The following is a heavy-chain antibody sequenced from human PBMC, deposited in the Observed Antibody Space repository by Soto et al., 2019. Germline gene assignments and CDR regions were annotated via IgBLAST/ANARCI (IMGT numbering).Heavy chain of an antibody. CDR2: IVPIFGTA. CDR1: GGTSRSYA. V-gene: IGHV1-69*13. J-gene: IGHJ6*04. CDR3: ARAVGGMAV. Sequence: SVKVSSMAPGGTSRSYANNWVRQAPRQGREWMGGIVPIFGTANYAQKFQGRVTITADESTSTANMELSSLRSEDTAVYYCARAVGGMAVCGKGITVTVSA.